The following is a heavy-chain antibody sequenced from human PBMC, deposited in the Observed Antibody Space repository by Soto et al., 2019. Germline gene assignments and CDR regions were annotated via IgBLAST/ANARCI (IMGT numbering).Heavy chain of an antibody. CDR1: GFTFSTFA. Sequence: PGGSLRLSCAASGFTFSTFAMHWVRQAPGKGLEWVAVISSDGSKKYSIDSVKGRLTISRDNSKNTLDLQMDSLRVEDTAVYYCAKDVSTYAGSFAYHVATWGQGTQVTVSS. CDR3: AKDVSTYAGSFAYHVAT. D-gene: IGHD1-26*01. J-gene: IGHJ5*02. CDR2: ISSDGSKK. V-gene: IGHV3-30*10.